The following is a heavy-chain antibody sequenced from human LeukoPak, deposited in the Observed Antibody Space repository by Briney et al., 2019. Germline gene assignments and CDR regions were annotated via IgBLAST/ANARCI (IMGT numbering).Heavy chain of an antibody. CDR2: ISHSGST. Sequence: SETLSLTCVVSDYPISSGYFWGWIRQAPGKGLEWIATISHSGSTYFSPSLKSRTLVSIDTSKDKFSLTLTSVTAADTAVYYCARDHCAGAYCYFLDYWGQGTLVTVSS. V-gene: IGHV4-38-2*02. CDR3: ARDHCAGAYCYFLDY. J-gene: IGHJ4*02. D-gene: IGHD2-21*01. CDR1: DYPISSGYF.